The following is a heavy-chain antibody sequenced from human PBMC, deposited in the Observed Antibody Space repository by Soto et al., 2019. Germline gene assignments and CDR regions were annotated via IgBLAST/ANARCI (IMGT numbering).Heavy chain of an antibody. J-gene: IGHJ4*02. Sequence: GESLKISCQCSGYTFSNFWIAWVRQLPGKGLEYMGIIYPGDSETRYSPSFHGKVTISADRSIGAAYLQWSSLEASDSAFYFCARSPRSSPYFDYWGQGALVTVSS. CDR1: GYTFSNFW. V-gene: IGHV5-51*01. D-gene: IGHD6-13*01. CDR2: IYPGDSET. CDR3: ARSPRSSPYFDY.